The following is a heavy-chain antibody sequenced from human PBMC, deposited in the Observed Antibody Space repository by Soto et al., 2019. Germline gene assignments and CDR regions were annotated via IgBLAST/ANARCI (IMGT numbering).Heavy chain of an antibody. D-gene: IGHD3-3*01. CDR3: VTRWPSRLYTLYN. CDR1: GFAFDSYA. CDR2: ISASVTGQ. V-gene: IGHV3-23*01. J-gene: IGHJ1*01. Sequence: SGGSLRLSCAASGFAFDSYAMHWFRQAPGKGLEWIATISASVTGQYYADSVKGRFTISTDNPQNILDLHRRSLGDDDPAKYYCVTRWPSRLYTLYNWGQGTGVTVSS.